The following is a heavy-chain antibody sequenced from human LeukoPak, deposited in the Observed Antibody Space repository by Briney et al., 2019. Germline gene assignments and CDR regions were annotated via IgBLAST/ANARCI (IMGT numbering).Heavy chain of an antibody. J-gene: IGHJ4*02. CDR2: FDPEDGET. Sequence: GASVKVSCKVSGYTLTELSMHWVRQAPGKGLEWMGGFDPEDGETIYAQKFQGRVTMTEDTSTDTAYMELRSPRSEDTAVYYCATRDTNWNYRFFDYWGQGTLVTVSS. CDR1: GYTLTELS. CDR3: ATRDTNWNYRFFDY. V-gene: IGHV1-24*01. D-gene: IGHD1-7*01.